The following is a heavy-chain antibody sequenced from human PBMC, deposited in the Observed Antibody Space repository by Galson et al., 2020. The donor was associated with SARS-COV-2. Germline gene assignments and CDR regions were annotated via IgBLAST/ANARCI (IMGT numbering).Heavy chain of an antibody. D-gene: IGHD3-16*02. J-gene: IGHJ3*01. CDR1: GFTFSNFG. V-gene: IGHV3-30*03. Sequence: GESLKISCAASGFTFSNFGMHWVRQAPGKGLEWVAVISTDGNNKYDADSVKGRSTISRDNSDNTLYLQMNSLRPEDTAVYFCARAGYSSTWTLGDAFDVWGQGTLVTVSS. CDR3: ARAGYSSTWTLGDAFDV. CDR2: ISTDGNNK.